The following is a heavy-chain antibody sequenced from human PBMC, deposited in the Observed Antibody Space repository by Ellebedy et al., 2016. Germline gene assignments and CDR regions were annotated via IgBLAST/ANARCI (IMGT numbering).Heavy chain of an antibody. CDR1: GFTVSDNY. J-gene: IGHJ4*02. CDR3: AAGGTSCVF. Sequence: GESLKISCAVSGFTVSDNYMSWVRQAPGKGLEWVATLYRSGNMFYADSAKGRFTISRDNSKNTLYLQMNSLRAEDTAVYYCAAGGTSCVFWGQGTLVTVSS. CDR2: LYRSGNM. V-gene: IGHV3-66*03. D-gene: IGHD2-2*01.